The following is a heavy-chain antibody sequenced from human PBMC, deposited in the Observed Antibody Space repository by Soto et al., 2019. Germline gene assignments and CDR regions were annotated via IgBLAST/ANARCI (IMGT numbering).Heavy chain of an antibody. CDR2: ISYDGSNK. CDR1: GFTFSSYA. Sequence: GGSLRLSCAASGFTFSSYAMHWVRQAPGKGLEWVAVISYDGSNKYYADSVKGRFTITRDTSASTDFMELSSLRSEDTAVYYCARGDLSDVWGQGTTVTVSS. D-gene: IGHD3-16*02. V-gene: IGHV3-30-3*01. J-gene: IGHJ6*02. CDR3: ARGDLSDV.